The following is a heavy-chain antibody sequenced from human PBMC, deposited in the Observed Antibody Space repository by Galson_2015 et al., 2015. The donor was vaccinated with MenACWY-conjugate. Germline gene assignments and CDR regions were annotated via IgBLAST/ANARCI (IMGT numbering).Heavy chain of an antibody. CDR1: GFTFSSYW. Sequence: SLRLSCAASGFTFSSYWMHWVRQAPGKGLVWVSRVSNDGSGTSYADSVKGRFNISRDNAKNTLYLQMNSLRAEDTAVYYCTRERFGYIRGYGMDVGGHGTTVTVAS. V-gene: IGHV3-74*01. CDR3: TRERFGYIRGYGMDV. D-gene: IGHD5-24*01. CDR2: VSNDGSGT. J-gene: IGHJ6*02.